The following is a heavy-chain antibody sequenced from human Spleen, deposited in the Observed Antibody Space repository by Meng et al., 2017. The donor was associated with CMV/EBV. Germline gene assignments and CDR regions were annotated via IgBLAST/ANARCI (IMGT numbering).Heavy chain of an antibody. Sequence: ASVKVSCKASGYTFTGYYMHWVRQAPGQGLGWMGWINPNSGGTNYAQKFQVRVTMTRDTSISTAYMELSRLRSDDTAVYYCATVKRDCNNSSCYKGWFDPWGQGTLVTVSS. CDR3: ATVKRDCNNSSCYKGWFDP. V-gene: IGHV1-2*02. D-gene: IGHD2-2*02. CDR2: INPNSGGT. CDR1: GYTFTGYY. J-gene: IGHJ5*02.